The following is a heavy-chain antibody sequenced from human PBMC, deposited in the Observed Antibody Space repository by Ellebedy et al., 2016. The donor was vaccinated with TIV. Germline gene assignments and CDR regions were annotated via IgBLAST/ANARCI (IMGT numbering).Heavy chain of an antibody. Sequence: GGSLRLSCAASGFIFGSYGLSWVRQAPGKGLEWVSAISGSGANTYSADSVKGRFTISRDDSKNMVYLQMNSLRAEDTAVYYCAKDVGGLHFDSWGQGTLVTVSS. CDR2: ISGSGANT. CDR3: AKDVGGLHFDS. J-gene: IGHJ4*02. D-gene: IGHD2-15*01. V-gene: IGHV3-23*01. CDR1: GFIFGSYG.